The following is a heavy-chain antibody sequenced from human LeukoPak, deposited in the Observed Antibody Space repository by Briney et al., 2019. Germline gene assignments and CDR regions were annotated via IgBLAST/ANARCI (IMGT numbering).Heavy chain of an antibody. CDR1: GYTFISHY. J-gene: IGHJ4*02. Sequence: ASVKVSCKASGYTFISHYMHWVRQAPGQGLEWMGIINPTGGTTTYAETFQGRVTMTRDTSTSTVYMELSSLRSEDTAVYYCARDREGTRYYFDYWGQGTLVTVSS. D-gene: IGHD3-10*01. CDR2: INPTGGTT. V-gene: IGHV1-46*01. CDR3: ARDREGTRYYFDY.